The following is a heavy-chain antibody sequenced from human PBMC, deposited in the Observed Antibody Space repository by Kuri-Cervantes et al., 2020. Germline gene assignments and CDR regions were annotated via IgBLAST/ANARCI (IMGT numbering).Heavy chain of an antibody. CDR2: ISSNSSYI. CDR1: GFTFSSYS. CDR3: ARSGYDYIWGSYRPVHRWFDP. V-gene: IGHV3-21*01. J-gene: IGHJ5*02. D-gene: IGHD3-16*02. Sequence: GGSLRLSCAASGFTFSSYSMNWVRQAPGKGLEWVSSISSNSSYIYYADSVKGRFTISRDNAKNSLYLQMNSLRAEDTAVYYCARSGYDYIWGSYRPVHRWFDPWGQGTLVTVSS.